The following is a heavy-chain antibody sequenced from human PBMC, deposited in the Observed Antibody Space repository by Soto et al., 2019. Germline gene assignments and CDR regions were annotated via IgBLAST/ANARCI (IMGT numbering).Heavy chain of an antibody. CDR1: GYTFTSYY. CDR2: INPSGGST. V-gene: IGHV1-46*01. J-gene: IGHJ6*02. Sequence: ASVKLSFRASGYTFTSYYMHWLRQAPGQGLAWMGIINPSGGSTSYAQKFQGRVTMTRDTATSTVYMELSSLRSEDTAAYYCARHSPNTHGDYVSPYYYYYGMDVSGQGTTVTVSS. CDR3: ARHSPNTHGDYVSPYYYYYGMDV. D-gene: IGHD4-17*01.